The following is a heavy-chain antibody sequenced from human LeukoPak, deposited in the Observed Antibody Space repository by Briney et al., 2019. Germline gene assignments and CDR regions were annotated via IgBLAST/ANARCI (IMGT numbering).Heavy chain of an antibody. CDR2: IYYSGST. CDR1: GGSFSGYY. Sequence: SETLSLTCAVYGGSFSGYYWSWIRQPPGKGLEWIGYIYYSGSTNYNPSLKSRVTISVDTSKNQFSLKLSSVTAADTAVYYCAREGGPQYSYGYGGFDYWGQGTLVIVSS. J-gene: IGHJ4*02. CDR3: AREGGPQYSYGYGGFDY. V-gene: IGHV4-59*01. D-gene: IGHD5-18*01.